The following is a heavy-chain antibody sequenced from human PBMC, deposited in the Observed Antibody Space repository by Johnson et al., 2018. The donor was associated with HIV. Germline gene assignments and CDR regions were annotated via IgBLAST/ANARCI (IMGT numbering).Heavy chain of an antibody. CDR3: AKERPLVRAFDI. Sequence: VQLVESGGGLVKPGGSLRLSCEASGFTFSSYAMSWVRQAPGKGLEWVSAISGSGGSTYYADSVKGRFTISRDNAMNSLFLQLNSLRAEDTAVYYCAKERPLVRAFDIWGQGTMVTVSS. D-gene: IGHD6-6*01. CDR2: ISGSGGST. CDR1: GFTFSSYA. J-gene: IGHJ3*02. V-gene: IGHV3-23*04.